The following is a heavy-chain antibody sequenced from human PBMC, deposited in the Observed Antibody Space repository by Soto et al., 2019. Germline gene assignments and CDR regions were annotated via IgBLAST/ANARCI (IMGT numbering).Heavy chain of an antibody. CDR2: ISYDGSNK. Sequence: GGSLRLSCAASGFTFSSYAMHWVRQAPGKGLEWVAVISYDGSNKYYADSVKGRFTISRDNSKNTLYLQMNSLRAEDTAVYYCARVPPYYYGSGSYYNSVYYGMDVWGQGTTVTVSS. CDR1: GFTFSSYA. D-gene: IGHD3-10*01. CDR3: ARVPPYYYGSGSYYNSVYYGMDV. J-gene: IGHJ6*02. V-gene: IGHV3-30-3*01.